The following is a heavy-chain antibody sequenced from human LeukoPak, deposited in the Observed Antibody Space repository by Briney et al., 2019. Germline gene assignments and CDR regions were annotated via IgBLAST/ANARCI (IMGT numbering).Heavy chain of an antibody. CDR2: IGTAGNT. V-gene: IGHV3-13*01. J-gene: IGHJ4*02. CDR1: GFTFSSHD. D-gene: IGHD6-19*01. CDR3: ARSKSYSSGWTDFDC. Sequence: GGSLRLSCAASGFTFSSHDMHWVRQPTGKGLEWVSVIGTAGNTYYTDSLKCRFNISRENAKNSLYLQMDNLRAEDTAVYYCARSKSYSSGWTDFDCWGQGTLVTVSS.